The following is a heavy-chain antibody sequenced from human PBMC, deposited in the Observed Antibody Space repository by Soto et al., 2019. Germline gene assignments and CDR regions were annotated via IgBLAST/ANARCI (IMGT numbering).Heavy chain of an antibody. V-gene: IGHV1-18*04. Sequence: ASAKVSCKAFGYTFTTYGINWFRKTPGQGLEWMGWVSPYNGDTSYAQKVQGRVTMTTDTSTRTAYLELRSLRSDVTAVYYCAREVGYLDVWRPWAMVTVS. CDR3: AREVGYLDV. CDR1: GYTFTTYG. CDR2: VSPYNGDT. D-gene: IGHD3-22*01. J-gene: IGHJ6*02.